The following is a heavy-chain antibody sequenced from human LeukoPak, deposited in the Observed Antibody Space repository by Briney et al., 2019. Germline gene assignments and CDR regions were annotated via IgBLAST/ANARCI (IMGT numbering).Heavy chain of an antibody. CDR3: ARSRSGGY. V-gene: IGHV3-21*01. Sequence: GGSLRLSCAASGFTFSSHSMNWVRQAPGKGLEWVSSISSSSISISYADSLKGRFTISRDNAKNSLYLQMNSLRAEDTAVYYCARSRSGGYWGQGTLVTVSS. CDR2: ISSSSISI. D-gene: IGHD3-10*01. J-gene: IGHJ4*02. CDR1: GFTFSSHS.